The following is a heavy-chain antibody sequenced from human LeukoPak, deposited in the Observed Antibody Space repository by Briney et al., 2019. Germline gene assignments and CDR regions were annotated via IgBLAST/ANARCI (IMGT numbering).Heavy chain of an antibody. CDR3: ARDYTFGLPEY. Sequence: ASVKVSCKASGYTFSSYGISWVRQAPGQGLEWMGWISAYNGNTNHAQKFQGRVTMTTDTSTSTAYMELRSLRSDDTAVYYCARDYTFGLPEYWGQGSLVTVSS. D-gene: IGHD3-3*01. V-gene: IGHV1-18*01. CDR1: GYTFSSYG. J-gene: IGHJ4*02. CDR2: ISAYNGNT.